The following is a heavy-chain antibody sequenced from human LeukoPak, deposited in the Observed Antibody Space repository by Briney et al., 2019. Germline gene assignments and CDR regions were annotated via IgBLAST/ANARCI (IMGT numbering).Heavy chain of an antibody. CDR3: ARDGKSSRYYYYYYYMDV. CDR2: INPSGGST. Sequence: ASVKVSCKASGYTFTSYYMHWVRQAPGQGLEWMGIINPSGGSTSYAQKFQGRVTMTRDTSTSTVYMELSSLRPEDTAVYYCARDGKSSRYYYYYYYMDVWGKGTTVTVSS. V-gene: IGHV1-46*01. CDR1: GYTFTSYY. J-gene: IGHJ6*03. D-gene: IGHD4-23*01.